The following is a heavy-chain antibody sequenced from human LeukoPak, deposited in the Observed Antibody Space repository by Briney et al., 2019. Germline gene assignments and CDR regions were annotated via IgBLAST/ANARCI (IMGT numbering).Heavy chain of an antibody. V-gene: IGHV1-3*01. J-gene: IGHJ5*01. CDR1: GYSFTDYA. Sequence: ASVKVSCKASGYSFTDYAIHWVRQAPGQRLEWMGWINAGNSNTKYSQQFQDRVTNTRDTSASIVYMELSSLRSEDTAVYYCARSSFRSGYSGWFDSWGQGTLVTVSS. CDR3: ARSSFRSGYSGWFDS. D-gene: IGHD3-3*01. CDR2: INAGNSNT.